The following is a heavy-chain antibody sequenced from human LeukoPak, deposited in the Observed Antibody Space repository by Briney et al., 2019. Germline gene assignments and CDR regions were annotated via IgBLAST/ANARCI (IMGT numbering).Heavy chain of an antibody. CDR1: GFTFDDYA. CDR3: AKSPSNTAMVNFDY. Sequence: GGSLRLSCAASGFTFDDYAMHWVRQAPGKGLEWVSAISGSGGSTYYADSVKGRFTISRDNSKNTLYLQMNSLRAEDTAVYYCAKSPSNTAMVNFDYWGQGTLVTVSS. J-gene: IGHJ4*02. V-gene: IGHV3-23*01. CDR2: ISGSGGST. D-gene: IGHD5-18*01.